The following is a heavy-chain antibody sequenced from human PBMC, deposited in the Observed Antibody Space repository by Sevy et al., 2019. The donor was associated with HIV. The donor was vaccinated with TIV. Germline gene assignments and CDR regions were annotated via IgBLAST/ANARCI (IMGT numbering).Heavy chain of an antibody. CDR1: GFTFSSYA. D-gene: IGHD3-3*01. Sequence: GGSLRLSCAASGFTFSSYAMSWVRQAPGKGLEWVSAISGSGGSTYYADSVKGRFTISRDNSKNTLYLQMNSLRAEDRSVYYCAKDDEYYDFWSGYYKGYYYYGMDVWGQGTTVTVSS. CDR2: ISGSGGST. CDR3: AKDDEYYDFWSGYYKGYYYYGMDV. J-gene: IGHJ6*02. V-gene: IGHV3-23*01.